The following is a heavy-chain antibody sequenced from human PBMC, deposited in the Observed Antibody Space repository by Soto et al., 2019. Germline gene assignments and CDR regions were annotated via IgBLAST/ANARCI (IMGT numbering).Heavy chain of an antibody. V-gene: IGHV3-15*01. J-gene: IGHJ4*02. CDR3: TTEIYDYGDSYYFDY. CDR2: IKSKTDGGTT. CDR1: GFTFSNAW. D-gene: IGHD4-17*01. Sequence: GGSLRLSCAASGFTFSNAWMSWVRQAPGKGLEWVGRIKSKTDGGTTDYAAPVKGRFTISRDDSKNTLYLQMNSLKTEDTAVYYCTTEIYDYGDSYYFDYWGQGTLVTV.